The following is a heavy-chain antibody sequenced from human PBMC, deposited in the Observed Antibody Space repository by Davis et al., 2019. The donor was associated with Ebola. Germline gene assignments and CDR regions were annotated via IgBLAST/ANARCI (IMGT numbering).Heavy chain of an antibody. CDR1: GFTFRTYA. D-gene: IGHD1-26*01. CDR3: AKDPSMLGATG. CDR2: ISGSGGNT. V-gene: IGHV3-23*01. Sequence: PGGSLRLSCATSGFTFRTYAMSWVRQAPGKGLEWVSAISGSGGNTYYADSAKGRFTISRDNSKNTVYLHMNNLRAEDTAVYYCAKDPSMLGATGGGQGTLVTVSS. J-gene: IGHJ4*02.